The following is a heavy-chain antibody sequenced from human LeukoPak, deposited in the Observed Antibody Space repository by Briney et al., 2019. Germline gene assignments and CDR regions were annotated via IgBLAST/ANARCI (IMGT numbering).Heavy chain of an antibody. Sequence: GGSLRLSCVASGFPFSGYWMHWVRHAPGKGLEWVSGISWNSGSIGYADSVKGRFTISRDNAKNSLYLQMNSLRAEDTALYYCAKDTSAAGTNPLDYWGQGTLVTVSS. V-gene: IGHV3-9*01. CDR3: AKDTSAAGTNPLDY. J-gene: IGHJ4*02. CDR2: ISWNSGSI. D-gene: IGHD6-13*01. CDR1: GFPFSGYW.